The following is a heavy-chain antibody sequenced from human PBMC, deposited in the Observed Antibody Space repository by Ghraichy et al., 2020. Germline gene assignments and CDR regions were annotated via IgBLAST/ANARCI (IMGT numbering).Heavy chain of an antibody. J-gene: IGHJ6*02. V-gene: IGHV3-23*01. CDR3: AKRLGSLEQQLENYYYGMDV. Sequence: GGSLRLSCAASGFTFSSYAMSWVRQAPGKGLEWVSAISGSGGSTYYVDSVKGRFTISRDNSKNTLYLQMNSLRAEDTAVYYCAKRLGSLEQQLENYYYGMDVWGQGTTVTVSS. CDR2: ISGSGGST. CDR1: GFTFSSYA. D-gene: IGHD6-13*01.